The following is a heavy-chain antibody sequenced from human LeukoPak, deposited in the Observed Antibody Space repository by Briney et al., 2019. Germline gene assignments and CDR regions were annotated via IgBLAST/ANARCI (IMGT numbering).Heavy chain of an antibody. CDR3: AKGPYSSGWSHFDY. Sequence: GGSLRLSCAAPGFTFSSYAMSWVRQAPGKGLEWVSAISGSDDSTYYADSVKGRFTLSRDNSKNTLYLQMSSLRAEDTAVYYCAKGPYSSGWSHFDYWGQGTLVTVTS. J-gene: IGHJ4*02. CDR2: ISGSDDST. D-gene: IGHD6-19*01. V-gene: IGHV3-23*01. CDR1: GFTFSSYA.